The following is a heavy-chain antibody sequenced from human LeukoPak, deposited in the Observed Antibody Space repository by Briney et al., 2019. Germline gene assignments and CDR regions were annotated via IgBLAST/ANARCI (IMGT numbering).Heavy chain of an antibody. V-gene: IGHV3-11*01. Sequence: GGSLRLSCAASGFTFSDYYMSWIRQAPGKGLEWVSYISSSGSTIYYADSVKGRFTISRDNAKNSLYLQMNSLRAEDTAVYYCATAVVVAASHYGMDVWGQGTTVTVSS. J-gene: IGHJ6*02. D-gene: IGHD2-15*01. CDR1: GFTFSDYY. CDR2: ISSSGSTI. CDR3: ATAVVVAASHYGMDV.